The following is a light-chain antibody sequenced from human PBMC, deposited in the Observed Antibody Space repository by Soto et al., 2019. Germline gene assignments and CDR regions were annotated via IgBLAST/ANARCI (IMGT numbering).Light chain of an antibody. V-gene: IGLV2-23*01. CDR1: SSDVGSYNL. J-gene: IGLJ1*01. CDR3: SSYAGSGTFV. Sequence: QSVLTQPASVSGSPGQSITISCTGTSSDVGSYNLVSWYQQHPGKAPKLMIYEGNRRPSGVSNRFSGSKSGNTASLTISGLQAEDEADYYCSSYAGSGTFVFGSGTKLTVL. CDR2: EGN.